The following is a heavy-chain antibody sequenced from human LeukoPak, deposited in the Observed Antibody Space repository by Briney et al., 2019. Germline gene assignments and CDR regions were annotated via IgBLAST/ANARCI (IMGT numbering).Heavy chain of an antibody. CDR3: ARLVPERFFQLNPEGYYDY. J-gene: IGHJ4*02. Sequence: SETLSLTCAISGEPFSGYYWGWIRQPPGKGLELIGEINRNGNTDYNPSLKSRVSMSIDTSKNQFSLKLISVTAADTAVYYCARLVPERFFQLNPEGYYDYWGQGILVTVSS. CDR1: GEPFSGYY. D-gene: IGHD3-3*01. CDR2: INRNGNT. V-gene: IGHV4-34*01.